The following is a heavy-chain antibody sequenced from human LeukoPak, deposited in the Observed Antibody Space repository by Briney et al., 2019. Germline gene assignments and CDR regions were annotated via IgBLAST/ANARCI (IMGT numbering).Heavy chain of an antibody. CDR2: LHYRGST. CDR3: ARDVYYGSGGYALDV. Sequence: EWLGYLHYRGSTNYNLCLKCRVPISVDTSKNQFSLKLRSVTAEDTAVYYCARDVYYGSGGYALDVWAKGARPPSL. D-gene: IGHD3-10*01. J-gene: IGHJ6*02. V-gene: IGHV4-59*01.